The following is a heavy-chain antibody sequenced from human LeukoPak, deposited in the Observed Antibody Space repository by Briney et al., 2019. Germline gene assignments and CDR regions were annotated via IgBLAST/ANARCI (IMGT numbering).Heavy chain of an antibody. CDR3: ARVMVRGVNDY. V-gene: IGHV4-61*02. J-gene: IGHJ4*02. D-gene: IGHD3-10*01. CDR1: GGSISSGSYY. Sequence: PSETLSLTCTVSGGSISSGSYYWSWIRQPAGKGLEWIGRIYTSGSTNYNPSLKSRVTISVDTSKNQFSLKLSSVTAADTAVYYCARVMVRGVNDYWGQGTLVTVSS. CDR2: IYTSGST.